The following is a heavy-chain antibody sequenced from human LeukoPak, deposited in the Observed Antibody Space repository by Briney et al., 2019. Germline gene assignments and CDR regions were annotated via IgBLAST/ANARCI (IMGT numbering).Heavy chain of an antibody. Sequence: SETLSLTCIVSGGSISSGGYYWSWIRQHPGKGLEWIGYIYDSGTTYYNPSLKSRVGISVDTSKNQFSLKLSSVTAADTAVYYCARGGDRRGFDYWGQGTLVTVPS. CDR1: GGSISSGGYY. V-gene: IGHV4-31*03. D-gene: IGHD1-14*01. J-gene: IGHJ4*02. CDR2: IYDSGTT. CDR3: ARGGDRRGFDY.